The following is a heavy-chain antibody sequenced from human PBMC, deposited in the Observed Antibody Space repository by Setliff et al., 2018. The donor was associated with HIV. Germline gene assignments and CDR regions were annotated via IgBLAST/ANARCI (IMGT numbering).Heavy chain of an antibody. CDR3: ARLTYVSRFLGWSPEYSFYHYYLDV. CDR1: GDSISSGGYY. D-gene: IGHD3-3*01. Sequence: KPSETLSLTCRVSGDSISSGGYYWSWIRQSPVKGLEWVGYIYYNGNAYYNPSLEGRLTMSIDPSQNHFSLNLTSVTAADTAVYYCARLTYVSRFLGWSPEYSFYHYYLDVWGKGTTVTVSS. CDR2: IYYNGNA. V-gene: IGHV4-31*02. J-gene: IGHJ6*03.